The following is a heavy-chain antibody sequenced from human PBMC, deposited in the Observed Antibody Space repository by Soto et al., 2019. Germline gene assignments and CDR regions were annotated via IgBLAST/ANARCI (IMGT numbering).Heavy chain of an antibody. CDR3: AREVPILGRGLAFEI. Sequence: QVQLLQSGAEVKKPGASVKVSCKTSGYTFTKYGVNWVRQAPGQGLQWMGRINPNNGNTDYAQTLQGRLTITTDTSTTSAYMELGSLRSNDTAVYYCAREVPILGRGLAFEIWGPGTMVTVSS. J-gene: IGHJ3*02. D-gene: IGHD3-10*01. CDR2: INPNNGNT. V-gene: IGHV1-18*01. CDR1: GYTFTKYG.